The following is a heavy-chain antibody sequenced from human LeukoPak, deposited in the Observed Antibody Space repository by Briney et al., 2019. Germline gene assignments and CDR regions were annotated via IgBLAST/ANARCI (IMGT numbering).Heavy chain of an antibody. CDR3: ARDPGYSYGITTDY. J-gene: IGHJ4*02. CDR2: INPSSGGT. CDR1: GYTFTGYY. D-gene: IGHD5-18*01. Sequence: ASVKVSCKASGYTFTGYYMHWVRQAPGQGLEWTGWINPSSGGTNYAQKFQGRVTMTRDTSISTAYMELSRLRSDDTAVYYCARDPGYSYGITTDYWGQGTLVTVSS. V-gene: IGHV1-2*02.